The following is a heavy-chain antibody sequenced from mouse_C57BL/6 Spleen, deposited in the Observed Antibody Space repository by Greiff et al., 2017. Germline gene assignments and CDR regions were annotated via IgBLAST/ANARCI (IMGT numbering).Heavy chain of an antibody. CDR3: ARGDGY. J-gene: IGHJ3*02. CDR1: GFTFSSYA. CDR2: ISDGGSYT. V-gene: IGHV5-4*03. Sequence: EVKLVESGGGLVKPGGSLKLSCAASGFTFSSYAMSWVRQTPEKRLEWVATISDGGSYTYYPDNVKGRFTISRDNAKNNLYLQMSHLKSEDTAMYYCARGDGYWGQGTLVTVSA.